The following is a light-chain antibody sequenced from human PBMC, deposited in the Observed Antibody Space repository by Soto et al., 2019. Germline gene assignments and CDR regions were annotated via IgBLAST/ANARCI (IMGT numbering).Light chain of an antibody. Sequence: QSVLPQPPSASGTPGQRVTISCSGSSSNIGSNYVYWYQQLPGTAPKLLIYRSNHRPSGVPDRFSGSKSGTSASLAISGLRSEDEADYYCAAWDDSLSGVVFGGGTKVTVL. J-gene: IGLJ2*01. CDR1: SSNIGSNY. CDR2: RSN. V-gene: IGLV1-47*01. CDR3: AAWDDSLSGVV.